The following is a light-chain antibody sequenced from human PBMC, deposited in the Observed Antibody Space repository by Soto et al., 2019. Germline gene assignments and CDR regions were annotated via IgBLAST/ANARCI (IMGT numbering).Light chain of an antibody. Sequence: SALTQPASVSGSPGQSITISCTGTSSDVGGYNYVSWYQHHPGKAPKLIIYDVSNRPSGVSIRFSGSKSDNTASLTISGLQPKDEADYHCSSYTTSNTRQIVFGTGTKVTVL. J-gene: IGLJ1*01. CDR1: SSDVGGYNY. CDR3: SSYTTSNTRQIV. V-gene: IGLV2-14*03. CDR2: DVS.